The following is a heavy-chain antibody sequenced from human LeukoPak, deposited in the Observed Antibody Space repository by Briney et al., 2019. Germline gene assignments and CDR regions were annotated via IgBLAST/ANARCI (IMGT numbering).Heavy chain of an antibody. D-gene: IGHD3-22*01. Sequence: SVKVSCKASGGTFSSYAISWVRQAPGQGLEWMGGIIPIFGTANYAQKFQGRVTITADESTSTAYMELNSLRAEDTAVYYCAKPLLKAKYDSSGYYVGYFDYWGQGTLVTVSS. CDR3: AKPLLKAKYDSSGYYVGYFDY. J-gene: IGHJ4*02. V-gene: IGHV1-69*13. CDR1: GGTFSSYA. CDR2: IIPIFGTA.